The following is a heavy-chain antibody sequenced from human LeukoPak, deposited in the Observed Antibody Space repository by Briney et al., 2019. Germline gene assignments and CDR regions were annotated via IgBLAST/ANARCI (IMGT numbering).Heavy chain of an antibody. D-gene: IGHD1-1*01. V-gene: IGHV3-73*01. CDR2: IRSKANSYAT. J-gene: IGHJ6*03. CDR1: GFTFSGSA. CDR3: TSLSSVQLERHRLERKKYYYYMDV. Sequence: GGSLRLSCAASGFTFSGSAMHWVRPASGKGLEWVGRIRSKANSYATAYAASVKGRFTISRDDSKNTAYLQMNSLKTEDTAVYYCTSLSSVQLERHRLERKKYYYYMDVWGKGTTVTVSS.